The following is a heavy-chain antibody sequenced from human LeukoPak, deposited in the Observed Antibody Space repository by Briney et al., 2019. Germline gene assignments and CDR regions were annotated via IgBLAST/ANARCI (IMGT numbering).Heavy chain of an antibody. CDR1: GYTFTGYY. CDR2: INPNSGGT. Sequence: ASVKVSCKASGYTFTGYYMHWVRQAPGQGLEWMGWINPNSGGTNYAQKFQGRVTMTRDTSISTAYMELSRLRSDDTAVYNCARTSSTYYYMDVWGKGTTVTVSS. D-gene: IGHD2-2*01. CDR3: ARTSSTYYYMDV. V-gene: IGHV1-2*02. J-gene: IGHJ6*03.